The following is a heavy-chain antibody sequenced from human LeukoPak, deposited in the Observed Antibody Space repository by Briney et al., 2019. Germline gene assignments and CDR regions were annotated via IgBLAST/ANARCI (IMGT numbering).Heavy chain of an antibody. CDR1: GLSIGDNS. Sequence: GGSLRLSCAASGLSIGDNSMHWVRQAPGKGLEWVSLISWDESTTYYSDSVKGRFTVSRDSSKNSLHLQMNSLRTEDTALYYCARGPNRWWVVSRNWDMDVWGQGTTVTVSS. J-gene: IGHJ6*02. D-gene: IGHD2-15*01. V-gene: IGHV3-43*01. CDR2: ISWDESTT. CDR3: ARGPNRWWVVSRNWDMDV.